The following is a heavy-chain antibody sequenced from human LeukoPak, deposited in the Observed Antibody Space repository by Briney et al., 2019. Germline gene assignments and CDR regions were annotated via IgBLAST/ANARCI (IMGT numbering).Heavy chain of an antibody. J-gene: IGHJ4*02. V-gene: IGHV4-31*03. CDR1: GGSISSGGYY. CDR3: ARSETVGRHLDY. Sequence: SQTLSLTCTVSGGSISSGGYYWSWIRQHPGKGLEWIGYIYYSGGTYYNPSLKSRVTISVDTSKNQFSLKLSSVTAADTAVYYCARSETVGRHLDYWGQGTLVTVSS. CDR2: IYYSGGT.